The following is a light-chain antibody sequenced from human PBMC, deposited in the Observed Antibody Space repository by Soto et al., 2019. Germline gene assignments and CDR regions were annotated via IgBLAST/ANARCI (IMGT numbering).Light chain of an antibody. Sequence: SALTQPASVSGSPGQSITISCTGTSSDVGGYNYVSWYQQHPGKAPKLMIYEVNNRPSGVSNRFSGSKSGNTASLTISGLQAEDEADYYCSSYTSSSTWVFGGGTKLTFL. CDR3: SSYTSSSTWV. J-gene: IGLJ3*02. V-gene: IGLV2-14*01. CDR1: SSDVGGYNY. CDR2: EVN.